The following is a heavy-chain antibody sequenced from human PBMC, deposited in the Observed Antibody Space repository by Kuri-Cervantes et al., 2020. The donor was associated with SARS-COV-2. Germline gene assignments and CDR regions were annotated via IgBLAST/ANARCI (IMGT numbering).Heavy chain of an antibody. CDR2: IYYDGST. CDR1: GGSISSYY. CDR3: ARASTSFDD. Sequence: GSLRLSCTVSGGSISSYYWSWIRQPPGKGLEWIGHIYYDGSTNYKTSLKGRVTISLDTSKNQFSLKADSVTAADTAVYYCARASTSFDDWGHGTLVTVSS. J-gene: IGHJ4*01. V-gene: IGHV4-59*01.